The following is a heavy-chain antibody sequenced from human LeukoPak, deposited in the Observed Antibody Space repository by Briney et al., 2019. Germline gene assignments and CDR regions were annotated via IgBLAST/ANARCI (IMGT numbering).Heavy chain of an antibody. CDR1: GYTFTSYY. Sequence: ASVKVSCKASGYTFTSYYMHWVRQAPGQGLEWMGIINPSGGSTSYAQKFQGRVTMTRDTSTSTGCMELSSLRSEDTAVYYCARGYIVGVPWGDNWFDPWGQGTLVTVSS. J-gene: IGHJ5*02. D-gene: IGHD1-26*01. CDR3: ARGYIVGVPWGDNWFDP. CDR2: INPSGGST. V-gene: IGHV1-46*01.